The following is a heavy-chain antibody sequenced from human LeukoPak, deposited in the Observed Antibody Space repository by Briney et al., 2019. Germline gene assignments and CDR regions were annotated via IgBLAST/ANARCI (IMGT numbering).Heavy chain of an antibody. V-gene: IGHV4-34*01. D-gene: IGHD6-6*01. CDR2: INHSGST. CDR1: GGSFSGYY. CDR3: ARGHAIAAPRYYYYYYYYYMDV. Sequence: TSETLSLTCAVYGGSFSGYYWSWIRQPPGKGLEWIGEINHSGSTNYNPSLKSRVTISVDTSKNQFSLKLSSVTAADTAVYYCARGHAIAAPRYYYYYYYYYMDVWGKGTTVTVSS. J-gene: IGHJ6*03.